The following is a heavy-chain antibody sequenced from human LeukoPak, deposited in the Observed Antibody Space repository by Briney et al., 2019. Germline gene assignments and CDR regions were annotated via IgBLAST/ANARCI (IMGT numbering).Heavy chain of an antibody. CDR2: IYYSGST. V-gene: IGHV4-39*07. Sequence: SETLSLTCTVSGGSISSSSYYWGWIRQPPGKGLEWIGSIYYSGSTYYNPSLKSRVTISVDTSKNQFSLKLSSVTAADTAVYYCAGGAGPLYSSGWYATFDIWGQGTMVTVSS. J-gene: IGHJ3*02. CDR1: GGSISSSSYY. CDR3: AGGAGPLYSSGWYATFDI. D-gene: IGHD6-19*01.